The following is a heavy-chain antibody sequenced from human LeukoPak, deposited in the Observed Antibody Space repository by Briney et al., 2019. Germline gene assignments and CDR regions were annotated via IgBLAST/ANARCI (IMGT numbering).Heavy chain of an antibody. V-gene: IGHV3-20*04. D-gene: IGHD2-15*01. CDR2: INWNGGST. CDR3: AKNGDRGAYCTGGTCYPYFYYYMDV. Sequence: PGGSLRLSCAASGFTFDDYGMSWVRQAPGKGLEWVSGINWNGGSTGYGDSVKGRFTISRGNAKNSLYLQMNSLRAEDTAIYYCAKNGDRGAYCTGGTCYPYFYYYMDVWGKGTTVTI. CDR1: GFTFDDYG. J-gene: IGHJ6*03.